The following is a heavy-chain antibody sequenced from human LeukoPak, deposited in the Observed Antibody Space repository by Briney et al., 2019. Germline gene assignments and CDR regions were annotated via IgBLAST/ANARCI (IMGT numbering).Heavy chain of an antibody. D-gene: IGHD6-19*01. Sequence: SETLSLTCAVYGGSFSGYYWSWIRQPPGKGLEWIGEINHSGSTNYNPSLKSRVTISVDTSKNQFSLKLSSVTAADTAVYYCAREPYLIAVAGAYGMDVWGQGTTVTVSS. V-gene: IGHV4-34*01. CDR1: GGSFSGYY. CDR2: INHSGST. CDR3: AREPYLIAVAGAYGMDV. J-gene: IGHJ6*02.